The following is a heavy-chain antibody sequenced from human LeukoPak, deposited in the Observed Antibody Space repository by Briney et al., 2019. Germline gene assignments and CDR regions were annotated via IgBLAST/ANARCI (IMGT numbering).Heavy chain of an antibody. CDR2: ISYDGSNK. CDR1: GFTFSSYG. CDR3: AKDATGLIWTYYFDY. Sequence: GGSLRLSFAPSGFTFSSYGMHWVRQAPGKGLEWVAVISYDGSNKYYADSVKGLFTISRDNSKNTLYLQMNSLRAEDTAVYYCAKDATGLIWTYYFDYWGQGTLVTVSS. V-gene: IGHV3-30*18. D-gene: IGHD2-21*01. J-gene: IGHJ4*02.